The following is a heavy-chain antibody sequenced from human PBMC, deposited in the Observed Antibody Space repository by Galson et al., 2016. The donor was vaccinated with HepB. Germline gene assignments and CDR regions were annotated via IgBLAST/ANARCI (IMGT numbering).Heavy chain of an antibody. Sequence: SLRLSCAGSGFTFSTYAMNWVRQAPGKGLEWVSSIRGSGGGIDYADSVKGRFTISRDNSKNTLYLQMNSLRAEDTAVYYCEKERGSRLTMVRGVLDPFDIWGQETLVTVSS. CDR2: IRGSGGGI. V-gene: IGHV3-23*01. D-gene: IGHD3-10*01. CDR1: GFTFSTYA. CDR3: EKERGSRLTMVRGVLDPFDI. J-gene: IGHJ3*02.